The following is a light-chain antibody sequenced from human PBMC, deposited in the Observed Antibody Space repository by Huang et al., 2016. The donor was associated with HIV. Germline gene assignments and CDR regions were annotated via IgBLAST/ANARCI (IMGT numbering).Light chain of an antibody. J-gene: IGKJ2*01. V-gene: IGKV4-1*01. CDR1: QSLLYNANNKNY. CDR3: QQHYSSPPT. CDR2: WAA. Sequence: DIVMTQSPESLAVSLGERATINCKSSQSLLYNANNKNYLAWYQQKPGQPPNLLIYWAASRKSGVPDRFSGSGSETDFTLTISSLQAEDVAVYYCQQHYSSPPTFGQGTKLEIK.